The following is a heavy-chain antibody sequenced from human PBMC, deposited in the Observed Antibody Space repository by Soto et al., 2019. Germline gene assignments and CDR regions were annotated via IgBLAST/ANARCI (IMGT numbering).Heavy chain of an antibody. CDR2: ISESGGST. CDR1: GFSFSDYA. CDR3: AKRSPYSSGWYSPIFDY. D-gene: IGHD6-13*01. J-gene: IGHJ4*02. Sequence: ESLKISCAASGFSFSDYAMSWVRQAPGKGLEWVSVISESGGSTHYADSVRGRFTVSRDNSKNSLSLRMNSLRDEDTAVYFCAKRSPYSSGWYSPIFDYWGQGAL. V-gene: IGHV3-23*01.